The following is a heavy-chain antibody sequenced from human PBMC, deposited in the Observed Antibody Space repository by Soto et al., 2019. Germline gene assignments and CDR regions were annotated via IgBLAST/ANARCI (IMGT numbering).Heavy chain of an antibody. CDR2: IWYDGSNK. D-gene: IGHD3-22*01. Sequence: GGSLRPSCAASGFTFSSYGMHWVRQAPGKGLEWVAVIWYDGSNKYYADSVKGRFTISRDNSKNTLYLQMNSLRAEDTAVYYCARDRSTNYDSSGYSPTVFDYWGQGTLVTVSS. CDR3: ARDRSTNYDSSGYSPTVFDY. J-gene: IGHJ4*02. V-gene: IGHV3-33*01. CDR1: GFTFSSYG.